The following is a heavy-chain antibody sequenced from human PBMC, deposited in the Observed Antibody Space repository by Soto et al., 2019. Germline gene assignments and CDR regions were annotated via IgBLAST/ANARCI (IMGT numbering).Heavy chain of an antibody. Sequence: GGSLRLSCAASGFTFDDYTMHWVCQAPGKGLEWVSLISWDGGSPYYADSVKGRFTISRDNTNNSLYLQMNSLRTEDTALYYCAKGDGASYCSSTSCSIDYWGQGTLVTVSS. V-gene: IGHV3-43*01. J-gene: IGHJ4*02. D-gene: IGHD2-2*01. CDR1: GFTFDDYT. CDR2: ISWDGGSP. CDR3: AKGDGASYCSSTSCSIDY.